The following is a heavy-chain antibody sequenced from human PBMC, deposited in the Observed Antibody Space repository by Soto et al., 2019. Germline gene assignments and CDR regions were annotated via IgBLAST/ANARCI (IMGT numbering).Heavy chain of an antibody. V-gene: IGHV4-61*08. D-gene: IGHD3-22*01. Sequence: SETLSLTCTVSGGSIISAGYYWIWIPQHAGKGLEWIGYIYTSGSTNYNPSLKSRVTMSVDTSKNQFSLKLSSVTAADTAVYYCARAIFNYELDAFDIWGQGKMVTVSS. CDR3: ARAIFNYELDAFDI. CDR2: IYTSGST. J-gene: IGHJ3*02. CDR1: GGSIISAGYY.